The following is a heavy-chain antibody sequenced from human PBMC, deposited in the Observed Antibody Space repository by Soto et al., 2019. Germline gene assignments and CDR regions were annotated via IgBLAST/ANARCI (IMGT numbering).Heavy chain of an antibody. J-gene: IGHJ4*02. CDR1: GGTFSSYS. CDR2: IIPIFGTA. CDR3: ARGPEQLPEVFDY. D-gene: IGHD6-6*01. Sequence: SVNVSCKSSGGTFSSYSISWVRQAPGQGLEWMGGIIPIFGTANYAQKFQGRVTITADESTSTAYMELSSLRSEDTAVYYCARGPEQLPEVFDYWGQGTLVTVSS. V-gene: IGHV1-69*13.